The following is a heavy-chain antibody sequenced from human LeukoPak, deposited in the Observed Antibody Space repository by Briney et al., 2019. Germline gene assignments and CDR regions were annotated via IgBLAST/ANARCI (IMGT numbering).Heavy chain of an antibody. J-gene: IGHJ4*02. D-gene: IGHD6-13*01. CDR1: GFTFDDYG. CDR3: AGGAYSSSWYYFDY. V-gene: IGHV3-20*01. Sequence: PGGSLRLSCAASGFTFDDYGMSWVRQAPGKGLEWVSGINWNGGSTGYADSVKGRFTISRDNAKNSLYLQMNSLRAEDTALYHCAGGAYSSSWYYFDYWGQGTLVTLSS. CDR2: INWNGGST.